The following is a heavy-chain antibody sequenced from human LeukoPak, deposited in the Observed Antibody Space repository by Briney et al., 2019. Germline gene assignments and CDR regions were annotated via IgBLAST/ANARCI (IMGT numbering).Heavy chain of an antibody. V-gene: IGHV3-33*01. J-gene: IGHJ4*02. CDR1: GFTFSSYG. CDR2: IWYDGSDK. Sequence: GGSLRLSCAASGFTFSSYGMHWVRQAPGKGLEWVAVIWYDGSDKYYADSVKGRFTISRDNSKNTLYLQMNSLRADDTAVYYCARHHYYFDHWGQGTLVTVSP. CDR3: ARHHYYFDH.